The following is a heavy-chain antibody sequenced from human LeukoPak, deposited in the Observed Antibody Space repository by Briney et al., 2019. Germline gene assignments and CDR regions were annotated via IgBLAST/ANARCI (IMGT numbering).Heavy chain of an antibody. D-gene: IGHD6-6*01. V-gene: IGHV3-48*04. CDR1: GFTVSSNY. J-gene: IGHJ5*02. Sequence: PGGSLRLPCAASGFTVSSNYMSWVRQAPGKGLEWVSYISSSSSTIYYADSVKGRFTISRDNAKNSLYLQMNSLRAEDTAVYYCAREKDSPLGSSRRVDPWGQGTPVTVSS. CDR3: AREKDSPLGSSRRVDP. CDR2: ISSSSSTI.